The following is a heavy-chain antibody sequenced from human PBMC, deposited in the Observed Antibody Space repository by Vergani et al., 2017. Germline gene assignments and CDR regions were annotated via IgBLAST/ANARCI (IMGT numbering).Heavy chain of an antibody. V-gene: IGHV7-4-1*02. CDR3: ARGRQLRLTEYLYVMDV. D-gene: IGHD2/OR15-2a*01. J-gene: IGHJ6*02. CDR1: GYTFTNYP. CDR2: INTNSGNP. Sequence: QVQLIQSGSALKKPGASVRISCEASGYTFTNYPLIWVRQAPGQGLEFMGWINTNSGNPKYAPGFTGRFVLSLDTYVSTAYLQISGLKADDSAVYYCARGRQLRLTEYLYVMDVWVQGTTVTVSS.